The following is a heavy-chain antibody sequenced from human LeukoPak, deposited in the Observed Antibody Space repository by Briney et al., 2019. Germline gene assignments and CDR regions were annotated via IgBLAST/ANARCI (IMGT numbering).Heavy chain of an antibody. CDR2: ISYDGSNK. J-gene: IGHJ4*02. D-gene: IGHD3-10*01. V-gene: IGHV3-30*03. CDR3: FVASCYHFDY. CDR1: GFTFSSYG. Sequence: GRSLRLSCAASGFTFSSYGMHWVRQAPGKGLEWVAVISYDGSNKYYADSVKGRFTISRDNSKNTLYLQMNSLRAEDTAGYYCFVASCYHFDYWGQGTLVTVSS.